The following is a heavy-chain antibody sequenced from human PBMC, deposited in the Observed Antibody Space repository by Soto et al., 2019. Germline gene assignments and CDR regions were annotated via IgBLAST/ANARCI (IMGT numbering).Heavy chain of an antibody. CDR2: ISWNSGSI. CDR1: GFTFDDYA. D-gene: IGHD2-15*01. CDR3: AKDLEDIAGGVDV. V-gene: IGHV3-9*01. Sequence: EVQLVESGGGLVQPGRSLRLSCAASGFTFDDYAMHWVRQAPGKGLEWDSGISWNSGSIGYADSVKGRFTISRDNAKNSLYLQMNSLRAEDTALYYCAKDLEDIAGGVDVWGKGTTVTVSS. J-gene: IGHJ6*04.